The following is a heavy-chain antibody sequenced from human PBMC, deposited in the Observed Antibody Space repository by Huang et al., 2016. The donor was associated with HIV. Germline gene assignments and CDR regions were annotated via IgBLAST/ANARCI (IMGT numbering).Heavy chain of an antibody. Sequence: QVQLVESGGGVVQPGTSLRLSCAASGFTFSNYAMNWVRKAPGKGLEWVARISNEGSTKYYADSVKGRFTISRDNSKNTVYLQMNSLRAEDTAVYYCARSEPSRYYFDYWGQGTLVTVSS. J-gene: IGHJ4*02. CDR3: ARSEPSRYYFDY. V-gene: IGHV3-30-3*01. CDR2: ISNEGSTK. CDR1: GFTFSNYA.